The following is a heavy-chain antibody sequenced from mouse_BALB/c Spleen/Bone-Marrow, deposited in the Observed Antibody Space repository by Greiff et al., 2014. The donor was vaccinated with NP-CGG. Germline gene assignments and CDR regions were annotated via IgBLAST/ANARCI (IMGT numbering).Heavy chain of an antibody. CDR1: GYTFTSYY. CDR2: TNPSNGGT. V-gene: IGHV1S81*02. CDR3: SRGRRDALDY. J-gene: IGHJ4*01. Sequence: QVQLQQPGAELVKPGASVKLSCKASGYTFTSYYMYWVKQRPGQGLEWFGETNPSNGGTNFNEKFKNKATLTVDKSSSTAYMQLSGLTSEDSAVYYCSRGRRDALDYWGQGTSVTVSS.